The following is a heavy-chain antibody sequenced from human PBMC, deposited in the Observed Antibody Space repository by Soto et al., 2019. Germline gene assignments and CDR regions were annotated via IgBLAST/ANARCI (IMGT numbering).Heavy chain of an antibody. Sequence: EVQLLESGGNLVQPGGSLRLSCAPSGFTFSSYAMTWVRQAPGKGLEWVSSISGSGDPTYYAASVRGRFIISRDNSKNTLYLQMNSLRAEDTAVYFCARDVGIQGAFDIWGQGTMVSVS. CDR1: GFTFSSYA. CDR2: ISGSGDPT. CDR3: ARDVGIQGAFDI. J-gene: IGHJ3*02. D-gene: IGHD1-20*01. V-gene: IGHV3-23*01.